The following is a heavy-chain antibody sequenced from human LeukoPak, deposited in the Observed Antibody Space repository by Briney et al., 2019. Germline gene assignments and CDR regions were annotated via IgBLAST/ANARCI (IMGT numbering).Heavy chain of an antibody. D-gene: IGHD3-10*01. Sequence: GGSLRLSCAASGFTVSSNYKTWVRQAPGKGLEWVSVIYSGGSTYYADSVKGRFTISRDNSKNTLYLQMNSLRAEDTAVYYCAREVALLWFGEFDYWGQGTLVTVSS. CDR3: AREVALLWFGEFDY. CDR2: IYSGGST. CDR1: GFTVSSNY. V-gene: IGHV3-53*01. J-gene: IGHJ4*02.